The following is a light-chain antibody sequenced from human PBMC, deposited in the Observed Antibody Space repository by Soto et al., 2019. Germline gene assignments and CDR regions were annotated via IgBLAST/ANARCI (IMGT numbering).Light chain of an antibody. V-gene: IGKV1-5*01. CDR3: QHYNSYPWT. Sequence: DIQMTQSPSTLSASVGDRVTITCRASQSIRNYLAWYQQRPGKAPRLLIYDASSLESGVPSRFSGSGSGTEFILTISSLQPDDFATYYCQHYNSYPWTFGQGAKVEIK. J-gene: IGKJ1*01. CDR1: QSIRNY. CDR2: DAS.